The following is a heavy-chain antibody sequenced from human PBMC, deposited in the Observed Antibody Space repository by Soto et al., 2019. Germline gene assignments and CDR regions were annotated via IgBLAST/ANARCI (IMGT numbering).Heavy chain of an antibody. CDR2: TSGSGGSA. CDR3: AKGGGLRNQLLYGYYFHGMDV. V-gene: IGHV3-23*01. Sequence: EVQLLQSGGGLVQPGMSLRISCVASGFSFSSYAMSWVRQAPGKGLEWVASTSGSGGSAYYGDSVKGRFTIARDNSKNTLHLEVSSLRAEDTAVYYCAKGGGLRNQLLYGYYFHGMDVWGQGTTVTVSS. CDR1: GFSFSSYA. J-gene: IGHJ6*02. D-gene: IGHD3-10*01.